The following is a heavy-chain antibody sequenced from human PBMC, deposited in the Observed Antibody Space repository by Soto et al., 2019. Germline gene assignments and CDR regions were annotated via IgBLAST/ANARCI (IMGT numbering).Heavy chain of an antibody. CDR3: TSYISYQPLGPLLLDYYYGMDV. Sequence: VGPLRLSCAASGFTFSGSAMHWVRQASGKGLEWVGRIRSKANSYATAYAASVKGRFTISRDDSKNTAYLQMNSLKTEDTAVYYCTSYISYQPLGPLLLDYYYGMDVWGQGTTVTVSS. CDR1: GFTFSGSA. J-gene: IGHJ6*02. V-gene: IGHV3-73*01. CDR2: IRSKANSYAT. D-gene: IGHD2-2*01.